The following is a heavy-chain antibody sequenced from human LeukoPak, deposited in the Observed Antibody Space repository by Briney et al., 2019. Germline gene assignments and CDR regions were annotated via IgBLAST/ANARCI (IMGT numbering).Heavy chain of an antibody. D-gene: IGHD1-26*01. CDR2: IKQDGSEK. CDR1: GFTFSSYW. J-gene: IGHJ4*02. Sequence: GGSLRLSCAASGFTFSSYWKSWVRQAPGKGLEWVANIKQDGSEKKYVDSVKGRFTISRDNAKNSLYLQIGSLGAEDTAVYYCARASGSYLLDYWGQGTLVTVSS. V-gene: IGHV3-7*05. CDR3: ARASGSYLLDY.